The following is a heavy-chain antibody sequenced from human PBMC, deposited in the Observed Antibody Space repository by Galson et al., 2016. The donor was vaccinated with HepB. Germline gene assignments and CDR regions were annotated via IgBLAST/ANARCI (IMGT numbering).Heavy chain of an antibody. V-gene: IGHV3-30*13. CDR1: GFTFSSHG. Sequence: SLRLSCAASGFTFSSHGMHWVRQAPGKGLEWVAVISFDGKTKYYADSVKGRLIISRDNSANSPYLQINSLRRDDTAVYYCARRSRLNYYDPYNMDVWGLGTTVIVSS. D-gene: IGHD3-16*01. CDR3: ARRSRLNYYDPYNMDV. CDR2: ISFDGKTK. J-gene: IGHJ6*02.